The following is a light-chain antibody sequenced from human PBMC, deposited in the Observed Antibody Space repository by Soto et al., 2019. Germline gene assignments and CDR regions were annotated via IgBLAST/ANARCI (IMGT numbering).Light chain of an antibody. CDR3: SLYTSENTYV. CDR1: STDFVSYNR. Sequence: QSALTQPPSVSGSPGQSVTISCTGTSTDFVSYNRASWYQQPPGTAPKLIIYEASNRPSAVTGRFSGSKSGNTASLTISGLQAADEADYYCSLYTSENTYVFGTGTKLTVL. J-gene: IGLJ1*01. V-gene: IGLV2-18*01. CDR2: EAS.